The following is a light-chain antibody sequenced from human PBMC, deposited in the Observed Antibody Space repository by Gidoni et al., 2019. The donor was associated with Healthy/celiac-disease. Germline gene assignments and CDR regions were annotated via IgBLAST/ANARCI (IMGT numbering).Light chain of an antibody. CDR2: AAS. CDR1: QSISSY. Sequence: DIQMTQSPSSLSASVGDRVTITCRARQSISSYLNWYQQNPGKAPKLLIYAASSLQSGVPSRFSGSGSGTDYTLTTSSLQPEDFATYYCQQSYSTLTIGGGTKVEIK. J-gene: IGKJ4*01. V-gene: IGKV1-39*01. CDR3: QQSYSTLT.